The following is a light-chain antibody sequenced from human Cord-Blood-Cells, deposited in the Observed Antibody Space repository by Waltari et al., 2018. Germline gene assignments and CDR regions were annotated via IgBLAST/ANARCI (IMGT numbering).Light chain of an antibody. CDR2: AAS. CDR3: QQYYSYPYT. CDR1: QGISSY. V-gene: IGKV1-8*01. Sequence: IRLLTSPARLTVLTGKSVTLTSRASQGISSYLAWYQQKPGKAPKLLIYAASTMQSRVPSRFSGSGSGTYFTLTISCLQSEDFATYYCQQYYSYPYTFGQGTKLEIK. J-gene: IGKJ2*01.